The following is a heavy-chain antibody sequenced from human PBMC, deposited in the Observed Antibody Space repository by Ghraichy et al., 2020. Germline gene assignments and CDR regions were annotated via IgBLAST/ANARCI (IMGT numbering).Heavy chain of an antibody. CDR3: ARVGISGYSGYDAIDY. CDR1: GYTFTSYG. Sequence: ASVKVSCKASGYTFTSYGFHWVRQAPGQRLEWMGWINAGNGDTKSSQKFQGRVTITRDTSASTAYMELNSLRSEDTAAYYCARVGISGYSGYDAIDYWGQGTLVTVSS. J-gene: IGHJ4*02. CDR2: INAGNGDT. V-gene: IGHV1-3*01. D-gene: IGHD5-12*01.